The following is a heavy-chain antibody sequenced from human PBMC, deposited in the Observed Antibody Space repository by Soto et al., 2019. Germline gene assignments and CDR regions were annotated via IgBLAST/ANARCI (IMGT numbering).Heavy chain of an antibody. CDR1: GGTISSDA. CDR3: ARGVRGYCSSTSCYTHLGY. J-gene: IGHJ4*02. V-gene: IGHV1-69*13. CDR2: IIPIFGTA. D-gene: IGHD2-2*02. Sequence: VKVSRKASGGTISSDAISCRRQNPGQGLEWMGGIIPIFGTANYAQKFQGRVTITADESTSTAYMELSSLRSEDTAVYYCARGVRGYCSSTSCYTHLGYWGQGTLVTVSS.